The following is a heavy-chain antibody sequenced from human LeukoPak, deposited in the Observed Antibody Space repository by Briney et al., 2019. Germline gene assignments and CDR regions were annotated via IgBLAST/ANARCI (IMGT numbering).Heavy chain of an antibody. J-gene: IGHJ3*02. CDR2: ISFIIST. CDR3: AKGTSSLNYDAFDI. D-gene: IGHD6-19*01. Sequence: PGGSLRLSCAASGFNFSSFGVNWVCQGPRKGLEWVSGISFIISTWSVDSVKGRFTISRDNSKNTVYLQMNSLRDDDTAVYYCAKGTSSLNYDAFDIWGQGTLVTVSS. CDR1: GFNFSSFG. V-gene: IGHV3-23*01.